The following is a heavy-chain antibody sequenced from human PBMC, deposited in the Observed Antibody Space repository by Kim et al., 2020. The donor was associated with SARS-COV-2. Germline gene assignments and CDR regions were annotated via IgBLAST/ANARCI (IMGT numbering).Heavy chain of an antibody. CDR3: ARGRRNYYDSSGYYGPDY. D-gene: IGHD3-22*01. CDR2: INHSGST. Sequence: SETLSLTCAVYGGSFSGYYWSWIRQPPGKGLEWIGEINHSGSTNYNPSLKSRVTISVDTSKNQFSLKLSSVTAADTAVYYCARGRRNYYDSSGYYGPDYWGQGTLVTVSS. V-gene: IGHV4-34*01. J-gene: IGHJ4*02. CDR1: GGSFSGYY.